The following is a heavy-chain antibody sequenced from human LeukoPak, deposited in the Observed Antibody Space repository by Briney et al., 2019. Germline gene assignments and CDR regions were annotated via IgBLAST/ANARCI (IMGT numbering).Heavy chain of an antibody. V-gene: IGHV1-18*01. Sequence: ASLKVSCKASGNTFMSYGISWVRQTPGQGLEWMGLISTYNGKTNYAQKLQGRVTMTTDTSTSTAYMEPSSLRSEDTAVYYCATNLQWLVFGSNSFDPWGQGTLVTVSS. CDR1: GNTFMSYG. CDR2: ISTYNGKT. J-gene: IGHJ5*02. D-gene: IGHD6-19*01. CDR3: ATNLQWLVFGSNSFDP.